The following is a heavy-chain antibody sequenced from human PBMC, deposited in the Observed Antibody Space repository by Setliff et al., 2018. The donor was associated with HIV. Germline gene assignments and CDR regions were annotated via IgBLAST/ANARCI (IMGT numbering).Heavy chain of an antibody. CDR3: ALPYCGGGNCWSSASLPPAGWFDP. Sequence: SVKVSCKASGGTFSSYVISWVRQAPGQGPEWMGGIIPMYGVANYAQKFQGRVTITTDESTSTAYMELSSLRSEDMAVYYCALPYCGGGNCWSSASLPPAGWFDPWGQGTLVTVS. J-gene: IGHJ5*02. V-gene: IGHV1-69*05. CDR1: GGTFSSYV. CDR2: IIPMYGVA. D-gene: IGHD2-15*01.